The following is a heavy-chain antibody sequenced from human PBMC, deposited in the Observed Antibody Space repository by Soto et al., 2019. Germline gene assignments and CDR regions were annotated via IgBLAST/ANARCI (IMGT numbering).Heavy chain of an antibody. CDR2: ISYDGSNK. J-gene: IGHJ5*02. CDR1: GFTFSSYA. V-gene: IGHV3-30*18. Sequence: GGSLRLSCAASGFTFSSYAIHWVRQAPGKGLEWVSVISYDGSNKYYADSVKGRFTISRDNSKNTLYLQMNSLRTEDTAVYYCAKDRSSGSYSNWFDPWGQGTLVTVSS. D-gene: IGHD1-26*01. CDR3: AKDRSSGSYSNWFDP.